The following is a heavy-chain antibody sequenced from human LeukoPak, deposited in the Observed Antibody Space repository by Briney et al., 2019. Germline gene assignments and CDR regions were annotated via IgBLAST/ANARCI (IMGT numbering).Heavy chain of an antibody. J-gene: IGHJ4*02. Sequence: SETLSLTCTVSGGSISSYYWSRIRQPPGKGLEWIANIYHTGSTNYNPSLSSRVTISIDTAKNQFSLKLTSVTAADMAVYYCARRGRNSSGWQDYLWGQGTLVTVSS. CDR1: GGSISSYY. D-gene: IGHD6-25*01. CDR2: IYHTGST. CDR3: ARRGRNSSGWQDYL. V-gene: IGHV4-59*01.